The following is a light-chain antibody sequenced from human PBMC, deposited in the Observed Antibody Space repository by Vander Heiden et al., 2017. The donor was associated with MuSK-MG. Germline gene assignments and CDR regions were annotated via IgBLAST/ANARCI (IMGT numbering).Light chain of an antibody. V-gene: IGKV1-39*01. Sequence: DIQMTQSPSSLSASVGDRVTITCRASQSSSSYLNWYQQKPGKAPKLMIYAASSLQSGVPSRFSGSGSGTDFTLTISSLQPEDFATYYCQQSYSTLTFGPGTKVDIK. CDR2: AAS. CDR3: QQSYSTLT. J-gene: IGKJ3*01. CDR1: QSSSSY.